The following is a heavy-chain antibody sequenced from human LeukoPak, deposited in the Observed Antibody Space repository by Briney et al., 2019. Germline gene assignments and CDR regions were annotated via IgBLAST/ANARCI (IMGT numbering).Heavy chain of an antibody. CDR3: ERDDIASYDY. V-gene: IGHV3-7*01. D-gene: IGHD2-15*01. Sequence: GGSLRLPCAVSGFTFRRYWMSWVRQAPGKGLEWLANIKEDGSEKYYVHSVKGRFTISRDNAKNSLYLQMDSPRAEDTGVYYCERDDIASYDYWGQGTLVTVSS. J-gene: IGHJ4*02. CDR1: GFTFRRYW. CDR2: IKEDGSEK.